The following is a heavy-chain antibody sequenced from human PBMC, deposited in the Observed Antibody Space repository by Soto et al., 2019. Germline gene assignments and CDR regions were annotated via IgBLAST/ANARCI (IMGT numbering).Heavy chain of an antibody. CDR1: GFTFSSHA. Sequence: EVPLLESGGALAQPGGSLRLSCAASGFTFSSHAINWVRQAPGKGLEWVSGISAGGGDRYYADSVKGRFTISRDTSNNTVHLQMNSLRVEDTAVSYLARDQTPRVEGGMVGDHWGQGTLVTVSS. V-gene: IGHV3-23*01. D-gene: IGHD2-15*01. J-gene: IGHJ5*02. CDR2: ISAGGGDR. CDR3: ARDQTPRVEGGMVGDH.